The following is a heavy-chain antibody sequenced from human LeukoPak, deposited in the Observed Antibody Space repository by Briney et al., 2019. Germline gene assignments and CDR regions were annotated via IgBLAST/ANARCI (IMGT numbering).Heavy chain of an antibody. V-gene: IGHV3-74*01. D-gene: IGHD3-3*01. CDR1: GFTFSSYA. CDR2: IQTDGSST. J-gene: IGHJ4*02. Sequence: GGSLRLSCAASGFTFSSYAMSWVRQAPGKGLVWVSRIQTDGSSTTYADSVKGRFTISRDNAKNTLYLQMNSLRAEDTAVYYCASHPGYDFWSGYSYWGQGTLVTVSS. CDR3: ASHPGYDFWSGYSY.